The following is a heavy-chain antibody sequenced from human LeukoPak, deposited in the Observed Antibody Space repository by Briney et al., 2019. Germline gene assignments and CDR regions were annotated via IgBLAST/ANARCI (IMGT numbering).Heavy chain of an antibody. CDR3: ASPSQVVAAIKGAFDI. CDR2: IIPIFGTA. D-gene: IGHD2-15*01. CDR1: GGTFSSYA. V-gene: IGHV1-69*13. J-gene: IGHJ3*02. Sequence: GASVKVSCKASGGTFSSYAISWVRQAPGQGLERGWEIIPIFGTANYAQKFQGRVTITADESTSTAYMELSSLRSEDTAVYYCASPSQVVAAIKGAFDIWGQGTMVTVSS.